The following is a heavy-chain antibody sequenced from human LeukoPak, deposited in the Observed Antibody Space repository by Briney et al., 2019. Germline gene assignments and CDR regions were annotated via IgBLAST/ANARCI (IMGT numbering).Heavy chain of an antibody. V-gene: IGHV1-2*02. Sequence: ASVKVSCKASGYTFTGYYMHWVRQAPGQGLEWMGWINPNSGGTNYAQKFQGRVTRTRDTSISTAYMELSRLRSDDTAVYYCARSGITMVRGVMSFDYWGQGTLVTVSS. CDR2: INPNSGGT. D-gene: IGHD3-10*01. CDR3: ARSGITMVRGVMSFDY. J-gene: IGHJ4*02. CDR1: GYTFTGYY.